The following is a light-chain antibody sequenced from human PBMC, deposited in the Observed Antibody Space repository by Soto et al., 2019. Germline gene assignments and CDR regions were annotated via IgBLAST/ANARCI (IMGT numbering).Light chain of an antibody. CDR3: QQYGVSPPFT. J-gene: IGKJ2*01. CDR2: GAA. CDR1: QSISNRY. V-gene: IGKV3-20*01. Sequence: IVLTQSPGTLSLSPGERAALSCRASQSISNRYLAWFQQKPGQAPRVLISGAANRATGIPDRFSGSGSGTDFTLTISRLEPEDFVVYFCQQYGVSPPFTFGQGTKVEIK.